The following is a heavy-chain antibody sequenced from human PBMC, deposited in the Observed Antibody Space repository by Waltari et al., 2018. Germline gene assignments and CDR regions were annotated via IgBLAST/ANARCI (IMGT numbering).Heavy chain of an antibody. J-gene: IGHJ4*02. D-gene: IGHD4-17*01. CDR1: GFTFSRYA. Sequence: EVPLLESGGGLVQPGGSLRLSCAASGFTFSRYAMRWVRQAPGKGLEWVSAISGSGGSTYYADSVKGRFTISRDNSKNTLYLQMNSLRAEDTAVYYCARDIMTTVTTNYFDYWGQGTLVTVSS. V-gene: IGHV3-23*01. CDR2: ISGSGGST. CDR3: ARDIMTTVTTNYFDY.